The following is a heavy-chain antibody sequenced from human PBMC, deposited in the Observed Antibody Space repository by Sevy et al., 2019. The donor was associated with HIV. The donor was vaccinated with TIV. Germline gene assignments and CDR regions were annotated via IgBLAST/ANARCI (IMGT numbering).Heavy chain of an antibody. V-gene: IGHV3-30*14. J-gene: IGHJ3*02. CDR3: ARETYYYGSGSYREPAFDI. Sequence: GGSLRLSCAASGFTFSSYAMHWVRQAPGKGLEWVAVISYDGSNKYYADSVKGRFTISRDNSKNTLYLQMNSLRAEDTAVYYCARETYYYGSGSYREPAFDIWGQGTMVTVSS. CDR2: ISYDGSNK. D-gene: IGHD3-10*01. CDR1: GFTFSSYA.